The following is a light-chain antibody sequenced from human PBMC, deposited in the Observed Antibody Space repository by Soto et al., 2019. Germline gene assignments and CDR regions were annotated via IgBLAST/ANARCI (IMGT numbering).Light chain of an antibody. Sequence: EIVLTQSPGTLSLSPGERATLSCRASQSVSSNYLAWYQQKPGQAPRLLIYGASSRATGIPDRFSGSGSGTEFTLTISRLEPEDFGLYYCQQYNNWQTFGQGTKVDIK. V-gene: IGKV3-20*01. CDR2: GAS. CDR1: QSVSSNY. CDR3: QQYNNWQT. J-gene: IGKJ1*01.